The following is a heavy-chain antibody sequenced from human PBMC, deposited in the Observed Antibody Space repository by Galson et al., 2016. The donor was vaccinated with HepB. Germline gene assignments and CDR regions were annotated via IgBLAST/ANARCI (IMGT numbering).Heavy chain of an antibody. CDR2: ISSSGTTI. D-gene: IGHD3-9*01. CDR1: GFTFSRYE. Sequence: SLRLSCAASGFTFSRYEMNWVHQAPGKGLEWVSYISSSGTTIYYADSVKGRFTISRDNAKNSLYLQMNSLRAEDTAVYYGAREPVRLADLLTGPPKNPDYRGQGTLVTVSS. CDR3: AREPVRLADLLTGPPKNPDY. V-gene: IGHV3-48*03. J-gene: IGHJ4*02.